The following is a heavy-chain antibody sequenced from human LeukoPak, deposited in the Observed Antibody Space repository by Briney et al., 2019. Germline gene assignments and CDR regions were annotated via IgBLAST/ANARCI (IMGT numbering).Heavy chain of an antibody. V-gene: IGHV1-8*03. D-gene: IGHD4-17*01. J-gene: IGHJ4*02. CDR1: GYTFTSYH. Sequence: AASVKVSCKTSGYTFTSYHINWVRQATGQGLERMGWMNPYSGDRGYAQKFQGRVSITSDTSISTAYLELSSLRSDDTAVYFCARTTSLTASGYDYWGQGTLVTVSS. CDR2: MNPYSGDR. CDR3: ARTTSLTASGYDY.